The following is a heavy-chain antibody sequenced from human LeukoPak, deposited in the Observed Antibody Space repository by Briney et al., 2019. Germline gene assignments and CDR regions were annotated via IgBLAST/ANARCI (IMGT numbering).Heavy chain of an antibody. Sequence: SETLSLTCTVSGGSISSGGYYWSWIRQHPGKGLEWIGYIYYSGSTYYNPSLKSRVTISVDTSKNQFSLKLSSVTAADTAVYYCARGYYYDSSGYYSGVFDYWGQGTLVIVSS. CDR3: ARGYYYDSSGYYSGVFDY. V-gene: IGHV4-31*03. CDR1: GGSISSGGYY. J-gene: IGHJ4*02. CDR2: IYYSGST. D-gene: IGHD3-22*01.